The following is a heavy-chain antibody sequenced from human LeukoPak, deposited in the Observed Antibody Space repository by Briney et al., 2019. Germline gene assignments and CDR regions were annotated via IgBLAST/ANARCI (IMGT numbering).Heavy chain of an antibody. Sequence: GGSLRLSCAASGFIVSRNYMSWVRQAPGKGLEWVSVIYSGGSTYYADSVKGRFTISRDNSKNTLYLQMNSLRAEDTAVYYCARAGITMIVPEGAFDIWGQGTMVTVSS. CDR1: GFIVSRNY. CDR2: IYSGGST. V-gene: IGHV3-53*01. CDR3: ARAGITMIVPEGAFDI. D-gene: IGHD3-22*01. J-gene: IGHJ3*02.